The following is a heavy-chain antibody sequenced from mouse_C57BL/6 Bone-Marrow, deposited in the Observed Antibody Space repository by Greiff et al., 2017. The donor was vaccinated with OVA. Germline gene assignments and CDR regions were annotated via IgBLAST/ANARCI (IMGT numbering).Heavy chain of an antibody. CDR3: AREGGLRAWFAY. D-gene: IGHD2-4*01. V-gene: IGHV5-4*01. J-gene: IGHJ3*01. CDR2: ISDGGSYT. CDR1: GFTFSSYA. Sequence: EVQGVESGGGLVKPGGSLKLSCAASGFTFSSYAMSWVRQTPEKRLEWVATISDGGSYTYYPDNVKGRFTISRDNAKNNLYLQMSHLKSEDTAMYYCAREGGLRAWFAYWGQGTLVTVSA.